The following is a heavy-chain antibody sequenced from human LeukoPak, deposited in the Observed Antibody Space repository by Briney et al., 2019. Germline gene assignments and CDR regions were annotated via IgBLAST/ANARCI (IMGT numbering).Heavy chain of an antibody. Sequence: PGGSLRLSCAASGFTFSSYSMNWVRQAPGKGLEWVSYISSSGGTIYYADSVEGRFTISRDNAKNSLYLQMNSLGAGDTAVYYCARTRGYSYGYSDYWGQGTLVTVSS. D-gene: IGHD5-18*01. CDR2: ISSSGGTI. V-gene: IGHV3-48*04. CDR1: GFTFSSYS. J-gene: IGHJ4*02. CDR3: ARTRGYSYGYSDY.